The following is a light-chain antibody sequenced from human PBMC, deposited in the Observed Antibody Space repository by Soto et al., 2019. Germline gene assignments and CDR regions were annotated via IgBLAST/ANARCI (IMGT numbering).Light chain of an antibody. CDR2: WEY. Sequence: DIVMTQSPHSLAMSLGERATINCKSSVSVLYSSHNNNYLAWYQQKPGQPPKMXIYWEYTRESGVPDRFSGSGSGTDLTLTISRLQAEDVAVYYCQQYFSIPITXGQGTRLEI. CDR1: VSVLYSSHNNNY. J-gene: IGKJ5*01. CDR3: QQYFSIPIT. V-gene: IGKV4-1*01.